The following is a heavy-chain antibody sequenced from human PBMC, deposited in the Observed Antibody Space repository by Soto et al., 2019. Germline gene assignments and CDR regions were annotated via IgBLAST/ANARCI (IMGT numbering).Heavy chain of an antibody. Sequence: EVQLVESGGGLIQPGGSLRLSCAASGFTFSTYNMNWVRQAPGKGLEWVSYISSGSGTIYYADSVKGRFTTSRDNAKNSLSLQMNSLRDEDTAVYYCARTSSNWFSFDYWGQGTLVTVSS. CDR1: GFTFSTYN. J-gene: IGHJ4*02. D-gene: IGHD6-13*01. V-gene: IGHV3-48*02. CDR3: ARTSSNWFSFDY. CDR2: ISSGSGTI.